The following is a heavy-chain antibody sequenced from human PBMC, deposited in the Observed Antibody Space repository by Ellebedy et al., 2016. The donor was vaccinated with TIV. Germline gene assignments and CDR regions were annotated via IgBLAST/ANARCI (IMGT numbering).Heavy chain of an antibody. Sequence: PGGSLRLSCAASGFTVSSSFMSWVRQAPGKGLEWVSVIYTDGGTNYTDSVLGRFDISRDSSKNTLDLQMNSLRADDTAVYYCARDPRGGGDYGDNWFDPWGQGTLVTVSS. CDR2: IYTDGGT. D-gene: IGHD4-17*01. V-gene: IGHV3-66*01. CDR1: GFTVSSSF. J-gene: IGHJ5*02. CDR3: ARDPRGGGDYGDNWFDP.